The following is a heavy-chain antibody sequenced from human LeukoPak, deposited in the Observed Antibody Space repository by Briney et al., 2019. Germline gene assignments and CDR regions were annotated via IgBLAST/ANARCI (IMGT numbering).Heavy chain of an antibody. J-gene: IGHJ4*02. CDR2: IKSKADGGTT. CDR3: TTQTDYDFWSGYYGDFDY. D-gene: IGHD3-3*01. CDR1: GFTFSNAW. V-gene: IGHV3-15*01. Sequence: GGSLRLSCAASGFTFSNAWMSWVRQAPGKGLEWVGRIKSKADGGTTDYAAPVKGRFTISRDDSKNTLYLQMNSLKTEDTAVYYCTTQTDYDFWSGYYGDFDYWGQGTLVTVSS.